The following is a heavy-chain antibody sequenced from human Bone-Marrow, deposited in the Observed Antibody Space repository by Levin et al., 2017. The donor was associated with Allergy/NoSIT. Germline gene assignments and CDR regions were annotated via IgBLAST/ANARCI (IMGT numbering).Heavy chain of an antibody. CDR2: INPSGGGA. Sequence: ASVKVSCKASGYTFTNYYIHWVRQVPGQGLEWMGIINPSGGGASHAQNFQGRVIMTRDTSTNTAYMELDNLRSEDTAVYYCARDGLRQSYASGWFDPWGQGTLVTVSS. CDR3: ARDGLRQSYASGWFDP. J-gene: IGHJ5*02. D-gene: IGHD3-10*01. V-gene: IGHV1-46*01. CDR1: GYTFTNYY.